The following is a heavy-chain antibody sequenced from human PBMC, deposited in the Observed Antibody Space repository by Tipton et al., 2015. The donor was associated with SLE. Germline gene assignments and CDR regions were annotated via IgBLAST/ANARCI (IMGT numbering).Heavy chain of an antibody. D-gene: IGHD2-2*01. CDR3: ARDSRYQLTYYYMDV. J-gene: IGHJ6*03. V-gene: IGHV4-39*07. CDR2: IYYSGST. Sequence: LRLSCTVSGGSISSYYWGWIRQPPGKGLEWIGNIYYSGSTYYNPSLKSRVTISIDTSKNQFSLKLRSVTAADTAVYYCARDSRYQLTYYYMDVWGKGTTVTVSS. CDR1: GGSISSYY.